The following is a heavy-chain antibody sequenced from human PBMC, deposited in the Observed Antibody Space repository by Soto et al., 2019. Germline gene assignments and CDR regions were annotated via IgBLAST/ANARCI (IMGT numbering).Heavy chain of an antibody. J-gene: IGHJ4*02. Sequence: GSLRLCCAAAGGTFSDYGMGCGREAPVEGLECVSAVSDNGGRTRYADSVKGRFTISRDNSQNTLYLQMLSLRADDTAIYYCAKDYWNPRYFDNWGQGTLVTVYS. CDR2: VSDNGGRT. CDR1: GGTFSDYG. D-gene: IGHD1-1*01. V-gene: IGHV3-23*01. CDR3: AKDYWNPRYFDN.